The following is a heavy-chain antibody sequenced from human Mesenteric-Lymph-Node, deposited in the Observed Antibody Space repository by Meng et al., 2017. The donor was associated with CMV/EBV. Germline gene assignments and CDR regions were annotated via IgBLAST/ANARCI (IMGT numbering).Heavy chain of an antibody. D-gene: IGHD1-1*01. CDR2: IYYSGST. CDR1: GGSISSYY. Sequence: SETLSLTCTVSGGSISSYYWSWIRQPPGKGLEWIGYIYYSGSTNYNPSLKSRVTILVDTSKNQFSLKLSSVTAADTAVYYCARDYNLYYFDYWGQGTLVTVSS. CDR3: ARDYNLYYFDY. V-gene: IGHV4-59*12. J-gene: IGHJ4*02.